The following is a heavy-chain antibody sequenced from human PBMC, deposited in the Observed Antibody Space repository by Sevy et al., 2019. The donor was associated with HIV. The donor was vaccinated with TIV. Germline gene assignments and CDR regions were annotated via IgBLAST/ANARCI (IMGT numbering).Heavy chain of an antibody. J-gene: IGHJ4*01. CDR2: ISTYNGNT. CDR3: AGATGMAVAGTGRYFDF. Sequence: ASVKVSCKISGYKVDMYGIAWVRQAPGQGLEWMGWISTYNGNTNYAQNFQGRVTMTTDTSTSVVYMELGGLRPDDTAVYDCAGATGMAVAGTGRYFDFWGQGTLVTVSS. V-gene: IGHV1-18*04. CDR1: GYKVDMYG. D-gene: IGHD6-19*01.